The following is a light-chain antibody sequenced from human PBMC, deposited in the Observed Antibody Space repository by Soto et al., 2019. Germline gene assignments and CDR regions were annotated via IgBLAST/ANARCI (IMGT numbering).Light chain of an antibody. Sequence: EIVLTQSPATLSLSPGERATLSRRGSETVATNLAWYQQKPGQAPRLLISGASTRAAGISDRFRGSGSGTEFTPTISSLRSEDSAIYYCQQYLEWPPMTFGQGTKVDIK. CDR3: QQYLEWPPMT. CDR2: GAS. CDR1: ETVATN. V-gene: IGKV3-15*01. J-gene: IGKJ1*01.